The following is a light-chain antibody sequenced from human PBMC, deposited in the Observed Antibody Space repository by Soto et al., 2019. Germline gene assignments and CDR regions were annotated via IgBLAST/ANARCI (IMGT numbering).Light chain of an antibody. CDR3: QPRENSTPSP. V-gene: IGKV3-11*01. Sequence: EIVLTQSPATLSLSPGERATLSCRASQSVSSYLAWYQQKPGQAPRLLIYDASNRATGIPARFSGSGSGTDFTLTINSLGLKVFFFYYSQPRENSTPSPFG. CDR2: DAS. CDR1: QSVSSY. J-gene: IGKJ5*01.